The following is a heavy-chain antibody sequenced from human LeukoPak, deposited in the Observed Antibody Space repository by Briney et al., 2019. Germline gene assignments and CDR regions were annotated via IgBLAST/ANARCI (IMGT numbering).Heavy chain of an antibody. CDR1: GGSFSGYY. J-gene: IGHJ4*02. Sequence: PSETLSLTCTVYGGSFSGYYWSWIRQPPGKGLEWIGEINHSGSTNYNPSLKSRVTISVDTSKNQFSLKLSSVTAADTAVYYCARGHSANRDWGQGTLVTVSS. V-gene: IGHV4-34*01. CDR3: ARGHSANRD. D-gene: IGHD1-14*01. CDR2: INHSGST.